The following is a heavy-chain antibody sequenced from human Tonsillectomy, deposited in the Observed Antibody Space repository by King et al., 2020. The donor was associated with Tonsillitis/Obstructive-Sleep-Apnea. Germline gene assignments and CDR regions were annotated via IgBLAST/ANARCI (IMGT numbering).Heavy chain of an antibody. Sequence: VQLQQWGEGLLKPSETLSLTCAVYGGSFSGYYWSWIRQPPGKGLEWIGEINHSGSTNYNPSLKSRVTISVDTSKNQFSLKLSSVTAADTAVYYCARGRIAARPFYFDYWGQGTLVTVSS. CDR1: GGSFSGYY. D-gene: IGHD6-6*01. V-gene: IGHV4-34*01. J-gene: IGHJ4*02. CDR2: INHSGST. CDR3: ARGRIAARPFYFDY.